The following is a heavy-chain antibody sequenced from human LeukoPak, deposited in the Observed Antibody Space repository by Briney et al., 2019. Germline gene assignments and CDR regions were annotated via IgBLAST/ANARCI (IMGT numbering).Heavy chain of an antibody. CDR1: GGSISSYY. D-gene: IGHD4-17*01. CDR2: IYYSGST. J-gene: IGHJ3*02. V-gene: IGHV4-59*12. CDR3: ARDYGGYGGAFDI. Sequence: PSETLSLTCTVSGGSISSYYWSWIRQPPGKGLEWIGYIYYSGSTNYNPSLKSRVTISVDTSKNQFSLKLSSVTAADTAVYYCARDYGGYGGAFDIWGQGTMVTVSS.